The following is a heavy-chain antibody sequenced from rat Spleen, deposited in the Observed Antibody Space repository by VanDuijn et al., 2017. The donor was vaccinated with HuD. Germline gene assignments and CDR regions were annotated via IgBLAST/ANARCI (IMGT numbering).Heavy chain of an antibody. CDR2: ITNTGGST. Sequence: EVQLVESGGGLVQPGRSLKLSCVASGFTFNNYWMTWIRQAPGKGLEWVASITNTGGSTYYPDSVKGRFTISRDNAKSTLYLQMNSLRSEDTATYYCTRSHIIRGPEYFDYWGQGVMVTVSS. J-gene: IGHJ2*01. D-gene: IGHD4-3*01. V-gene: IGHV5-31*01. CDR3: TRSHIIRGPEYFDY. CDR1: GFTFNNYW.